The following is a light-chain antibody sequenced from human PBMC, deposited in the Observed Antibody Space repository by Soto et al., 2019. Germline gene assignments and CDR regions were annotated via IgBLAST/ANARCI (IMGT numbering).Light chain of an antibody. Sequence: DIQMTQSPSTLSASVGDRVTITCRASQSISSGLAWYQQKPGKAPKLLIYMASSLESGVPSRFSGSGSGTEFTHTISSLQPDDFATYYCQHYSSFSRTFGQGTKVEIK. J-gene: IGKJ1*01. CDR1: QSISSG. V-gene: IGKV1-5*03. CDR2: MAS. CDR3: QHYSSFSRT.